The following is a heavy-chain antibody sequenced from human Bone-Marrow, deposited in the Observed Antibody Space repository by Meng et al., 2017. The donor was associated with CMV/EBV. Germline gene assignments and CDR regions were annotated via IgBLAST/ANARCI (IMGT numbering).Heavy chain of an antibody. CDR1: DASINSDRYF. J-gene: IGHJ4*02. CDR2: IHYNGDT. D-gene: IGHD5-18*01. V-gene: IGHV4-31*03. Sequence: LRLSCSVSDASINSDRYFWSWIRQDPGKGLEWIGYIHYNGDTNYNPSLRGRVSISKDASGSQFSLRLTSVTDADTAVYYCARHPGGSPLQRIDIWGRGTLVTVSS. CDR3: ARHPGGSPLQRIDI.